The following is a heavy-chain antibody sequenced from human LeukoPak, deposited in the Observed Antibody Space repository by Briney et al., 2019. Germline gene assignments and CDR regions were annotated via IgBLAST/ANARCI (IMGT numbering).Heavy chain of an antibody. D-gene: IGHD6-13*01. Sequence: SQTLSLTCAISGDSVSSNSAAWKWLRQSPSRGLEWLGRTYYRSKWYNDYAVSVKSRITINPDTSTNQFSLQLNSVTPEDTAVYYCARVIAGADNKPGRGFDPWGQGTLVTVSS. V-gene: IGHV6-1*01. CDR2: TYYRSKWYN. CDR1: GDSVSSNSAA. CDR3: ARVIAGADNKPGRGFDP. J-gene: IGHJ5*02.